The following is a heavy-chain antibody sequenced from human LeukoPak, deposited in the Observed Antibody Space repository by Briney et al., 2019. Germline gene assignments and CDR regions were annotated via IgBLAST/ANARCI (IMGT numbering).Heavy chain of an antibody. Sequence: PGGSLRLSCAASGFTFSSSWMSWVRQAPGKGLEWVANVKPDGSEKYYVDSVKGRFTISRDNAKNSLYLQMNSLRAGDTALYYCAYSSSWYEAVDYWGQGTLVTVSS. J-gene: IGHJ4*02. D-gene: IGHD6-13*01. CDR1: GFTFSSSW. CDR3: AYSSSWYEAVDY. V-gene: IGHV3-7*03. CDR2: VKPDGSEK.